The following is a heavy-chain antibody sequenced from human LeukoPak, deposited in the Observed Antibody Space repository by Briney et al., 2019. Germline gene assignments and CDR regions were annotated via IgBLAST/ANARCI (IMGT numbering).Heavy chain of an antibody. J-gene: IGHJ4*02. D-gene: IGHD1-26*01. CDR1: GFTFSSYS. V-gene: IGHV3-21*01. CDR2: ISSSSSYI. CDR3: ARFAIVGADFDY. Sequence: GGSLRLSCAASGFTFSSYSMNWVRQAPGKVLEWVSSISSSSSYIYYADSVKGRFTISRDNAKNSLYLQMNSLRAEDTAVYYCARFAIVGADFDYWGQGTLVTVSS.